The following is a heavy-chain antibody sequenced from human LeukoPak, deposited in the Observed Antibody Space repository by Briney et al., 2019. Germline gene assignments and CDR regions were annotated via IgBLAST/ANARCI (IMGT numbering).Heavy chain of an antibody. CDR3: ARQHDSYYYYYIDV. Sequence: SETLSLTCAVSRYSICTGYYWVWIRQPPGRGLEWIGSLYHSVSAYYNTSLRSRVSMSVDTSKNQFSLTLSFVTAADMAVYYCARQHDSYYYYYIDVWGSGTTVIVSS. V-gene: IGHV4-38-2*01. J-gene: IGHJ6*03. CDR1: RYSICTGYY. CDR2: LYHSVSA.